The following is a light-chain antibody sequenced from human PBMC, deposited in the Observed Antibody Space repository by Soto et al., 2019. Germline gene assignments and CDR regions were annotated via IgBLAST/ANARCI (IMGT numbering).Light chain of an antibody. J-gene: IGKJ2*01. CDR3: QQYKNWPPEYT. V-gene: IGKV3D-15*01. Sequence: EIVMTQSPATPSVSPGERVTLSCRASQSVTTSLAWYQQKHGQAPRLLIYHASTRATGVPARFSGSGSGTDFTLTISSRQCEDFAVYCCQQYKNWPPEYTFGQGTKVDIK. CDR1: QSVTTS. CDR2: HAS.